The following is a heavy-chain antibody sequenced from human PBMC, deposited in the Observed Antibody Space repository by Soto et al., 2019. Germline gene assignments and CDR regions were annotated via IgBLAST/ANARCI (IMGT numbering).Heavy chain of an antibody. V-gene: IGHV3-30-3*01. J-gene: IGHJ6*02. D-gene: IGHD6-13*01. CDR3: ARDLGQQLGYYYGMDV. Sequence: GGSLRLSCAASGFTFSSYAMHLVRQAPGKGLEWVAVISYDGSNKYYADSVKGRFTISRDNSKNTLYLQMDSLRAEDTAVYYCARDLGQQLGYYYGMDVWGQGTTVTVSS. CDR2: ISYDGSNK. CDR1: GFTFSSYA.